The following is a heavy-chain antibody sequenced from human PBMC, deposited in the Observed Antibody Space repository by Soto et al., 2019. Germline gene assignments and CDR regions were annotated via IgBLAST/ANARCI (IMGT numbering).Heavy chain of an antibody. CDR1: GGLFSSYP. CDR2: IIPVFQTA. Sequence: QEQLVQSGAEVKKPGSSVKVSCKASGGLFSSYPISCVRQVPGQGLEWMGGIIPVFQTAYYTQRFQGRVTITADESTNTAYMELSSLRSEDTAIYYCARRGSGYTWFNEFWGQGTLVTVSS. CDR3: ARRGSGYTWFNEF. D-gene: IGHD3-22*01. V-gene: IGHV1-69*01. J-gene: IGHJ4*02.